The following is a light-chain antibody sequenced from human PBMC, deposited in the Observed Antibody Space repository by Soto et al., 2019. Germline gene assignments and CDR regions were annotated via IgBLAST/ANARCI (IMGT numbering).Light chain of an antibody. J-gene: IGKJ1*01. CDR2: KAS. CDR1: QSISSY. CDR3: QQYSTYPPRT. V-gene: IGKV1-5*03. Sequence: DIQMTPCPSSLSASLGDRVTITCRASQSISSYLNWYQQKPGKAPKILIYKASSLESGVPSRFSGSGSGTEFTLTISSLQPDDFATYYCQQYSTYPPRTFGQGTKVDIK.